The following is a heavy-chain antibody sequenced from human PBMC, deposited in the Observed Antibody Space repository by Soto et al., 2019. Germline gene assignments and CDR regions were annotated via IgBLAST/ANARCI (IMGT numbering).Heavy chain of an antibody. CDR1: GFTFSDHY. D-gene: IGHD1-20*01. CDR2: ISSNPLYI. Sequence: GGSLRLSCAASGFTFSDHYVGWIRQSPGKGLEWLSYISSNPLYIRYADSVKGRFTISRDNAKNSVFLQMNSLRDDDTAFYFCARALHNRALAYYFDFWGQGILVTVSS. J-gene: IGHJ4*02. V-gene: IGHV3-11*06. CDR3: ARALHNRALAYYFDF.